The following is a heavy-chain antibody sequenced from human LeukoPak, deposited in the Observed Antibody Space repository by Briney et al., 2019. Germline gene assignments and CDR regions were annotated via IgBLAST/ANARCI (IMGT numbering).Heavy chain of an antibody. J-gene: IGHJ4*02. D-gene: IGHD5-24*01. V-gene: IGHV4-59*12. CDR3: ARDMGEDGYNCLFDN. CDR2: IYYSGST. CDR1: GGSISSYY. Sequence: ASETLSLTCTVSGGSISSYYWSWIRQPPGKGLEWIGYIYYSGSTNYNPSLKSRVTISVDTSKNQFSLKLSSVTAADTAVYYCARDMGEDGYNCLFDNWGQGTLVTVSS.